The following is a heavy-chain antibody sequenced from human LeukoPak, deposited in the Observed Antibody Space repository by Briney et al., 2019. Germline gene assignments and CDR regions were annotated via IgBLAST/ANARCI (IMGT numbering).Heavy chain of an antibody. J-gene: IGHJ5*02. CDR1: GYSFTSYW. CDR3: ARHTSSGWYYNWFDP. D-gene: IGHD6-19*01. V-gene: IGHV5-51*01. Sequence: GESLKISCKGSGYSFTSYWIGWVRQTPGKGLEWMGIIYPGDSDTRYSPSFQGQVTISADKSISTAYLQWSSLKASDTAMYYCARHTSSGWYYNWFDPWGQGTLVTVSS. CDR2: IYPGDSDT.